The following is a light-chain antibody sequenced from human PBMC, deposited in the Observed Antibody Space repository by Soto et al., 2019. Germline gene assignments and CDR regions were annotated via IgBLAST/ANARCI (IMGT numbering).Light chain of an antibody. CDR1: QTISTY. V-gene: IGKV1-39*01. CDR2: DAS. CDR3: QQSYSMPYA. Sequence: DIQMTQSPSSLSASVGDRVTITCRASQTISTYLNWYQQKPGKAPRLLIYDASSLQTGVPSRFTGSGSGTDFTLTIISLQPEDYATYFCQQSYSMPYAFGPGTKVDIK. J-gene: IGKJ2*01.